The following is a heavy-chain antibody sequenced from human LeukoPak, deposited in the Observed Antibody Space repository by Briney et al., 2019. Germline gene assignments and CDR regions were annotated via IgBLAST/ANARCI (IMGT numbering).Heavy chain of an antibody. D-gene: IGHD3-22*01. CDR1: GGSINNYY. Sequence: SETLSLTCTVSGGSINNYYWSWIRQPPGKGLEWIGYIYYSGSTYYNPSLKSRVTISVDTSKNQFSLKLSSVTAADTAVYYCARGSDDSSGYYAWTFDYWGQGTLVTVSS. CDR2: IYYSGST. V-gene: IGHV4-30-4*01. J-gene: IGHJ4*02. CDR3: ARGSDDSSGYYAWTFDY.